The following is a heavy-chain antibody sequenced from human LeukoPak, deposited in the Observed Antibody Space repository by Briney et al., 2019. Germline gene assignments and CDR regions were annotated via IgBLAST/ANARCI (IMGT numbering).Heavy chain of an antibody. V-gene: IGHV3-53*01. CDR1: GFTVSSNY. J-gene: IGHJ6*03. CDR2: IYSGGST. Sequence: GRSLRLSCAASGFTVSSNYMSWVRQAPGKGLEWVSIIYSGGSTYYADSVKGRFTISRDNSKNTLYFQMNSLRAEDTAVYYCARAPYGNYYYYYMDVWGKGTTVTVSS. D-gene: IGHD3-10*01. CDR3: ARAPYGNYYYYYMDV.